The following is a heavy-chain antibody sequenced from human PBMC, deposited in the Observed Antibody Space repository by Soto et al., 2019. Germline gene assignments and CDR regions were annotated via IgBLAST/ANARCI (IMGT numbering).Heavy chain of an antibody. V-gene: IGHV1-18*01. J-gene: IGHJ6*02. CDR1: GYTFTRYG. Sequence: QGQLVQSGAEVKKPGASVKVSCKASGYTFTRYGISWVRQAPGQGLEWMGWISDYNGDTNYAQKFQGRVTMTIDTSTSTAYMELRSLTSDDTAVYYCAKNGQPPYYYYAMGVWGQGTTVTVSS. D-gene: IGHD2-8*01. CDR2: ISDYNGDT. CDR3: AKNGQPPYYYYAMGV.